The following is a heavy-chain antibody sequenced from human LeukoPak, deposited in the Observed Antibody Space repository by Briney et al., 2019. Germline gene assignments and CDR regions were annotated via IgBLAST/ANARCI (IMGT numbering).Heavy chain of an antibody. J-gene: IGHJ4*02. CDR2: IYYSGST. Sequence: SETLSLTCTVSGGSFSSYYWSWIRQPPGKGLEWIGYIYYSGSTYYNPSLKSRVTISVDTSKNQFSLRLNSVTAADTAVYYCGRDSSAWYGRDYYFDHWGQGTLVTVSS. D-gene: IGHD6-19*01. CDR1: GGSFSSYY. CDR3: GRDSSAWYGRDYYFDH. V-gene: IGHV4-59*12.